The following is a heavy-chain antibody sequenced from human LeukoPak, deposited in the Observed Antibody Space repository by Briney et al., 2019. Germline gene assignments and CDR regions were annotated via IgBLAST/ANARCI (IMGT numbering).Heavy chain of an antibody. CDR1: GYTFTGYY. V-gene: IGHV1-2*02. J-gene: IGHJ4*02. D-gene: IGHD3-16*02. Sequence: EASVKVSCKASGYTFTGYYMHWVRQAPGQGLEWMGWINPNSGGTNYAQKFQGRVTMTRDTSISTAYMELSRLRSDDTAVYYCASYSGLRLGELSLYLIDYWGQGTLVPVSS. CDR3: ASYSGLRLGELSLYLIDY. CDR2: INPNSGGT.